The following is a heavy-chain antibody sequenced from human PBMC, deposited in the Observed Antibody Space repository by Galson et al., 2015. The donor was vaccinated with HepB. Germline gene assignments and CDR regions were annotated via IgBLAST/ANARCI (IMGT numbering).Heavy chain of an antibody. V-gene: IGHV4-4*07. Sequence: ETLSLTCIVFGGSISGYYWNWIRQPAGKGLEWIGHIYSSGSTNYNPSLRSRVTMSVGTSKDQFSLKLSSVTAADTAVYYCARAASSSSPFDYWGQGTLVTVSS. D-gene: IGHD6-6*01. CDR2: IYSSGST. CDR1: GGSISGYY. J-gene: IGHJ4*02. CDR3: ARAASSSSPFDY.